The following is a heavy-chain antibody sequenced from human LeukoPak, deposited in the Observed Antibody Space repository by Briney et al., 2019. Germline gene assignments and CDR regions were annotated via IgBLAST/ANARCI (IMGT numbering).Heavy chain of an antibody. Sequence: GGSLRLSCAASGFTFSSYSMNWVRQAPGKGLEWVSSISSSSSYIYYADSVKGRFTISRDNAKNSLYLQMNSLRAEDTAVYYCVREGSGNFYDYWGQGTLVTVSS. CDR2: ISSSSSYI. D-gene: IGHD1-26*01. V-gene: IGHV3-21*01. J-gene: IGHJ4*02. CDR1: GFTFSSYS. CDR3: VREGSGNFYDY.